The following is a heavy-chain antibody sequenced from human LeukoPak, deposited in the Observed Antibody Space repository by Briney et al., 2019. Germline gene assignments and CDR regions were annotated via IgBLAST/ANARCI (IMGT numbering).Heavy chain of an antibody. CDR2: IYSSGST. CDR3: VRGGKATVVTM. J-gene: IGHJ4*02. V-gene: IGHV4-4*07. CDR1: GGSINSYY. Sequence: SETLSLTCTVSGGSINSYYWSWIRQPAGKGLEWIGRIYSSGSTNYNPSLKSRVSMSVDTSKNQFSLKLTSVTAADTAVYYCVRGGKATVVTMWGQGILVTVSS. D-gene: IGHD4-23*01.